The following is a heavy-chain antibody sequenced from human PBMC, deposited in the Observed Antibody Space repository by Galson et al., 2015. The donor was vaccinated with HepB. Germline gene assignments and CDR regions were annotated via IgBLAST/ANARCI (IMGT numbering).Heavy chain of an antibody. Sequence: SLRLSCAASGFTFSSYSMNWVRQAPGKGLEWVSFISSSGTTIYYADSVKGRFTISRDDAKNSLYLQMNSLRAEDTAVYYCARDLTGYSSTWRRYWFFDLWGRGTLVTVSS. CDR3: ARDLTGYSSTWRRYWFFDL. CDR2: ISSSGTTI. CDR1: GFTFSSYS. V-gene: IGHV3-48*04. J-gene: IGHJ2*01. D-gene: IGHD6-13*01.